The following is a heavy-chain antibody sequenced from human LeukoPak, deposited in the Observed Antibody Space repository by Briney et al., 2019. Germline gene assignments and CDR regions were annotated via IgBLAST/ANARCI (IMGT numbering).Heavy chain of an antibody. CDR2: IGNKGDNYAT. J-gene: IGHJ4*02. Sequence: PWGSLRLSCAASGFTFSGSAFHWVRQASGQGLEWVGRIGNKGDNYATAYAASLKGRFTISRGDSENTAFLQMNSLKTEDTAVYYCVRISILIRIQNVAVKWGQGSLVTVSS. CDR3: VRISILIRIQNVAVK. CDR1: GFTFSGSA. V-gene: IGHV3-73*01. D-gene: IGHD2-8*01.